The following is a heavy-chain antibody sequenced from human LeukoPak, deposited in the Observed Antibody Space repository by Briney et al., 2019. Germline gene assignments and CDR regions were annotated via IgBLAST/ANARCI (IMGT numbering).Heavy chain of an antibody. Sequence: SEXLSLTCAVSGYSISSGYYWGWIRQPPGKGLEWIGSIYHSGSTYYNPSLKSRVTISVDTSKNQFSLKLSSVTAADTAVYYCASIPAAINYWGQGTLVTVSS. CDR3: ASIPAAINY. V-gene: IGHV4-38-2*01. D-gene: IGHD2-2*02. CDR2: IYHSGST. J-gene: IGHJ4*02. CDR1: GYSISSGYY.